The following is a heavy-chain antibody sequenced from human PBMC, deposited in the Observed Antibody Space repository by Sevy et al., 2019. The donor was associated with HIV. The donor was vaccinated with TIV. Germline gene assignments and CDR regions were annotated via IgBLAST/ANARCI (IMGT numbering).Heavy chain of an antibody. CDR1: CYTFRSYC. Sequence: ASVKVSFKASCYTFRSYCISWVRQAPGQGLEWMGWISPYTGDTDFAQKVQGRVSMTSGTSTSTAYMELRSLRSDDTAVYYCARDKPQGVVVLPGAMWGGVDYWGQGTLVTVSS. CDR2: ISPYTGDT. V-gene: IGHV1-18*01. D-gene: IGHD2-2*01. CDR3: ARDKPQGVVVLPGAMWGGVDY. J-gene: IGHJ4*02.